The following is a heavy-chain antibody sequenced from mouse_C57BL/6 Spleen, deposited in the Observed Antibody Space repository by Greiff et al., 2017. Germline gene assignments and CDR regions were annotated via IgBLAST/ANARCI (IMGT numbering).Heavy chain of an antibody. V-gene: IGHV1-50*01. Sequence: QVQLQQPGAELVKPGASVKLSCKASGYTFTSSWMQWVKQRPGQGLEWIGEIDPSDSYTNYNQKFKGKATLTVETSSSTAYMQLSSLTSEDSAVYYCARNYYGSRYAMDYWGQGTTVTVSS. CDR3: ARNYYGSRYAMDY. D-gene: IGHD1-1*01. CDR1: GYTFTSSW. CDR2: IDPSDSYT. J-gene: IGHJ4*01.